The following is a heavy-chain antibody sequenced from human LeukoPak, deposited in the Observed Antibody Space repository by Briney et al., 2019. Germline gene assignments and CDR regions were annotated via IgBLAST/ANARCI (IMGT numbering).Heavy chain of an antibody. D-gene: IGHD3-3*01. CDR2: ISSSSSTI. V-gene: IGHV3-48*01. Sequence: PGGSLRLSCAASGFTFSSYEMNWVRQAPGKGLEWVSYISSSSSTIYYADSVKGRFTISRDNAKNSLYLQMNSLRAEDTAVYYCARDRKGYDFWSGYPNWFDPWGQGTLVTVSS. J-gene: IGHJ5*02. CDR1: GFTFSSYE. CDR3: ARDRKGYDFWSGYPNWFDP.